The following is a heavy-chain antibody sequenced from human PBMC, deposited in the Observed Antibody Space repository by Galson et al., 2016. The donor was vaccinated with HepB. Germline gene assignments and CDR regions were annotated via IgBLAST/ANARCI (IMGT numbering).Heavy chain of an antibody. V-gene: IGHV4-39*02. J-gene: IGHJ4*02. CDR2: IYYSGYS. D-gene: IGHD2/OR15-2a*01. Sequence: SETLSLTCTVPGGSISSSSDYWGWIRQPPGKGLEWIGSIYYSGYSYYNPSLKSRMTISVDASKNQFSLKLSYVTAADTAVYYCAREIYRYYFDLWGQGTLVPVSS. CDR3: AREIYRYYFDL. CDR1: GGSISSSSDY.